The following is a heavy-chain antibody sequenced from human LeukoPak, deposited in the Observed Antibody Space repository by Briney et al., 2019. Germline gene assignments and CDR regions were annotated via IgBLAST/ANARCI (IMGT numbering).Heavy chain of an antibody. CDR1: GYTFTSYY. J-gene: IGHJ3*02. D-gene: IGHD2-2*01. Sequence: ASVKVSCKASGYTFTSYYMHWVRQAPGQGLEWMGIINPSGGSTSYAQKFQGRVTVTRDTSTSTVYTELSSLRSEDTAVYYCAREGRLDCSSTSCYLDAFDIWGQGTMVTVSS. V-gene: IGHV1-46*03. CDR2: INPSGGST. CDR3: AREGRLDCSSTSCYLDAFDI.